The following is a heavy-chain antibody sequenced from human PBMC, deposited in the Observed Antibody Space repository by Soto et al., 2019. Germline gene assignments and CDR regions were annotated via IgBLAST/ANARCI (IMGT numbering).Heavy chain of an antibody. CDR1: GYTFTSYD. CDR3: ARGAQTTVTSLYYYYYMDV. V-gene: IGHV1-8*01. Sequence: QVQLVQSGAEVKKPGASVKVSCKASGYTFTSYDINWVRQATGQGLEWMGWMNPNSGNTGYAQKFQGRVTMTRNTSISTAYMELSSLRSEDTAVYYCARGAQTTVTSLYYYYYMDVWGKGTTVTVSS. CDR2: MNPNSGNT. J-gene: IGHJ6*03. D-gene: IGHD4-4*01.